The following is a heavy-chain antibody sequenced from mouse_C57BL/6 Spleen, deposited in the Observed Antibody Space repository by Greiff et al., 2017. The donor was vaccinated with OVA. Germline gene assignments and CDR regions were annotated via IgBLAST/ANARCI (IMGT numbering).Heavy chain of an antibody. D-gene: IGHD3-3*01. CDR1: GFNINDYY. J-gene: IGHJ3*01. CDR3: ARSGTRRTWFAY. V-gene: IGHV14-2*01. CDR2: IDPEDGGT. Sequence: EVHLVESGAELVKPGASVKLSCTASGFNINDYYMHWVKQRTEQGLEWIGRIDPEDGGTNYAPKFQGKATMTADKSSNTAYLQLSSLTSEDTAVYYCARSGTRRTWFAYWGQGTLVTVSA.